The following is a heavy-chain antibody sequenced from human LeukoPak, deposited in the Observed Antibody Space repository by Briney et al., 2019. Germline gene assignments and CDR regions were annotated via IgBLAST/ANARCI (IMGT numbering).Heavy chain of an antibody. D-gene: IGHD3-10*01. CDR1: GFTFSSYA. CDR3: AKTLYGSGSYYRGAIDY. J-gene: IGHJ4*02. Sequence: GGSLRLSCAASGFTFSSYAMSWVRQAPGKGLEWVSAISGSGGSTYYADSVKGRFTISRDNSKNTLYLQMNSLRAEDTAVYYCAKTLYGSGSYYRGAIDYWGQGTLVTVSS. V-gene: IGHV3-23*01. CDR2: ISGSGGST.